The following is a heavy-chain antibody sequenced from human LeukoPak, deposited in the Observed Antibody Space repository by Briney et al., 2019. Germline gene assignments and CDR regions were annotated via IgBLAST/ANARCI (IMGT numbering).Heavy chain of an antibody. CDR1: GYTFTSHG. CDR3: ARDGWQLSNWFDP. J-gene: IGHJ5*02. V-gene: IGHV1-18*01. D-gene: IGHD6-13*01. Sequence: ASVKVSRKASGYTFTSHGISWVRQAPGQGLEWMGWISAYNGNTNYAQKLQDRVIMTTDTSTSTAYMELMSLRSDDTAVYYCARDGWQLSNWFDPWGQGTLVTVSS. CDR2: ISAYNGNT.